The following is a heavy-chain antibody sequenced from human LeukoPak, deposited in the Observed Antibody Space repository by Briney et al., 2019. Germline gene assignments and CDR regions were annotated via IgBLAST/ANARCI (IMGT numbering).Heavy chain of an antibody. CDR2: IYPGDSDT. Sequence: GESLKISCEGSGYSFTNYWIGWVRQMPGKGLEWMGIIYPGDSDTRYSPSFQGQVTISADKSISTAYLQWSSLKASDTAMYYCARSAYDYGDYGTIDPWGQGTLVTVSS. CDR3: ARSAYDYGDYGTIDP. CDR1: GYSFTNYW. J-gene: IGHJ5*02. D-gene: IGHD4-17*01. V-gene: IGHV5-51*01.